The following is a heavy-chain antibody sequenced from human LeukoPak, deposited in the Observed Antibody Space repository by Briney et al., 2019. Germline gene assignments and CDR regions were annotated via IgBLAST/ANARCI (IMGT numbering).Heavy chain of an antibody. V-gene: IGHV3-13*01. Sequence: GGSLRLSCAGSGFTFSSYDMHWVRQAAGKGLEWVAGIDTAGVTYYPGSVRGRFTISRENGRNSFFRQMNSLRAGDTAVYYCARGGYFGSGPMDVWGQGTTVTVSS. CDR3: ARGGYFGSGPMDV. CDR2: IDTAGVT. CDR1: GFTFSSYD. D-gene: IGHD3-10*01. J-gene: IGHJ6*02.